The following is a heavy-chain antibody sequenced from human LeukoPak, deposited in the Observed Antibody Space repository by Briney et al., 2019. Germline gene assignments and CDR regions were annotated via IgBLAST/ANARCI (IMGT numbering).Heavy chain of an antibody. Sequence: GRAPRLSCGASGFTFSSYGMPWGRQAPGKGLEWVAVISYDGSNKYYADSVKGRFTISRDNSKNTLYLQMNSLRAEDTAVYYCANARRYDVGSLDYWGQGTLVTVSS. J-gene: IGHJ4*02. CDR3: ANARRYDVGSLDY. CDR2: ISYDGSNK. V-gene: IGHV3-30*18. CDR1: GFTFSSYG. D-gene: IGHD3-3*01.